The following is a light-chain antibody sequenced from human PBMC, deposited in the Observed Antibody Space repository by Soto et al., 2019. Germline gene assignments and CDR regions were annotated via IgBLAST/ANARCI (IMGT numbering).Light chain of an antibody. CDR3: QQYGNSLYS. CDR1: QSVSSSY. CDR2: ETS. J-gene: IGKJ2*03. Sequence: EIVLTQSTGTLSLSPGERATLSCRASQSVSSSYLAWYQQKPGQAPRLLIFETSSRATGIPDRFSGSGSGADFTLTISRLEPEDVAVYYCQQYGNSLYSFGQGNKLEI. V-gene: IGKV3-20*01.